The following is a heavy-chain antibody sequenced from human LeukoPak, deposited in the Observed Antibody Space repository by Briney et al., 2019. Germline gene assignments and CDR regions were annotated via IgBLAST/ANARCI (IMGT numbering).Heavy chain of an antibody. CDR1: GYTFSSYW. CDR2: IYPGDSDT. J-gene: IGHJ4*02. CDR3: ARGANYYDSGHIDY. V-gene: IGHV5-51*01. D-gene: IGHD3-22*01. Sequence: GESLKISCEGSGYTFSSYWIAWVRQMPGKGLEWMGIIYPGDSDTRYSPSFQGQVTISADKSISTAYLQWSSLKASDTAMYYCARGANYYDSGHIDYWGQGTLVTVSS.